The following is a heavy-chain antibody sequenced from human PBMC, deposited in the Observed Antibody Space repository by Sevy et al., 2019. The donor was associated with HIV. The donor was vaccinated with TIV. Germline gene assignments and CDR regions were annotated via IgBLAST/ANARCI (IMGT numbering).Heavy chain of an antibody. V-gene: IGHV3-7*03. CDR2: IKQDGSEK. J-gene: IGHJ3*02. CDR1: GFTFSSYW. Sequence: GGSLRLSCAASGFTFSSYWMSWVRQAPGKGLEWVANIKQDGSEKYYVDSVKGRFTISRDNAKNSLYLQMNSLRSEDAAVYYCARESLAVAGWDRRVFDIWGQGTMVTVSS. D-gene: IGHD6-19*01. CDR3: ARESLAVAGWDRRVFDI.